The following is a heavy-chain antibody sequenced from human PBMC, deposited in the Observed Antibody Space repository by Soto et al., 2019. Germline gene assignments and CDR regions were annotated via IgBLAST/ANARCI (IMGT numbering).Heavy chain of an antibody. D-gene: IGHD3-10*01. V-gene: IGHV4-39*07. CDR1: GDSITSNSYF. CDR2: INHSGST. Sequence: PSETLSLTCTVSGDSITSNSYFWAWIRQPPGKGLEWIGEINHSGSTNYNPSLKSRVTISVDTSKNQFSLKLSSVTAADTAVYYCARGRLRAMVRGVIRSKAFDIWGQGTMVTVSS. CDR3: ARGRLRAMVRGVIRSKAFDI. J-gene: IGHJ3*02.